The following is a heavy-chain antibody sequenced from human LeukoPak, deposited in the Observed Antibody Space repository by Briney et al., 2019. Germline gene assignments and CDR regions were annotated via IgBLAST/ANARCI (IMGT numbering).Heavy chain of an antibody. CDR1: GGSISNYY. Sequence: KSSETLSLTCTVSGGSISNYYWGWIRQPPGKGLEWIGNIYYSGSTYYNPSLKSRVTISVDTSKNQFSLKLSSVTAADTALYYCARWEYGSGSYYRYWGQGTLVTVSP. D-gene: IGHD3-10*01. V-gene: IGHV4-39*01. CDR3: ARWEYGSGSYYRY. CDR2: IYYSGST. J-gene: IGHJ4*02.